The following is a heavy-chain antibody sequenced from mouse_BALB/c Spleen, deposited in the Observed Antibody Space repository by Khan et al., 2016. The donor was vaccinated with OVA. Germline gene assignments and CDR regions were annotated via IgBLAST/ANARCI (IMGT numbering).Heavy chain of an antibody. Sequence: QVQLQQSGAELARPGASVKLSCKASGYTFTDYYINWVKQRTGQGLEWFGEISPGSGDPYYNEKFQAMPTFTADQSPTTAYMQLSSLTSEASAVYFCARRNYFGYTFAYWGQSTLVTVSA. D-gene: IGHD1-2*01. V-gene: IGHV1-77*01. CDR3: ARRNYFGYTFAY. CDR2: ISPGSGDP. J-gene: IGHJ3*01. CDR1: GYTFTDYY.